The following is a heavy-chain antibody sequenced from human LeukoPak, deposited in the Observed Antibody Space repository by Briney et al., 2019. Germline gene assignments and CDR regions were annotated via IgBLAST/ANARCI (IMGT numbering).Heavy chain of an antibody. J-gene: IGHJ3*02. CDR2: IYSGGST. CDR1: GFTVSSNY. V-gene: IGHV3-53*01. D-gene: IGHD5-18*01. CDR3: VTEGYIYGYHSLDT. Sequence: GGSLRLSCAASGFTVSSNYMSWVRPAPGKGLEWVSVIYSGGSTYYADSVKGRFTISRDNSKNTLYLQMNSLRAEDTAVYYCVTEGYIYGYHSLDTWGRGTMVTVSS.